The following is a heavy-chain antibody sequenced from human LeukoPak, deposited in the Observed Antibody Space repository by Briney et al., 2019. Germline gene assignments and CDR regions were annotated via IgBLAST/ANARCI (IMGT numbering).Heavy chain of an antibody. Sequence: PGGSLRLSCAASGFTFSSYDMNWVRQAPGKGLEWVSYITSSGSIINYAESVKGRFTISRDNAKKLLYLQMNSLRAEDTAVYYCARDLSVLVGLADYWGQGTLVTASS. CDR2: ITSSGSII. V-gene: IGHV3-48*03. CDR3: ARDLSVLVGLADY. J-gene: IGHJ4*02. D-gene: IGHD2/OR15-2a*01. CDR1: GFTFSSYD.